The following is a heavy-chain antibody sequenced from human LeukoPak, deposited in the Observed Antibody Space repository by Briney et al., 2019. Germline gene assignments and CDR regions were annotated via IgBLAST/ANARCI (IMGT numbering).Heavy chain of an antibody. CDR1: GRCFSGYY. CDR2: INHSGST. V-gene: IGHV4-34*01. J-gene: IGHJ6*02. Sequence: SETLSLTCAVYGRCFSGYYWSWIRQPPGKGLEWIGEINHSGSTNYNPSLKSRVTISVDTSKNQFSLKLSSVTAADTAVYYCARRRVVVAATRDYGMDVWGQGTTVTVSS. D-gene: IGHD2-15*01. CDR3: ARRRVVVAATRDYGMDV.